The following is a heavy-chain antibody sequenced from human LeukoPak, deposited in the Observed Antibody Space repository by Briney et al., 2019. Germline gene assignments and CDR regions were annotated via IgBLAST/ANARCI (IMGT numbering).Heavy chain of an antibody. CDR3: AREEDGGTFDH. CDR2: LIPSAGGT. CDR1: GYTFTSYY. Sequence: GASLKVSSKASGYTFTSYYIHWVRQAPGQGLEWMGILIPSAGGTGYAQKFQGRVTMTRDTSTSTVYMELSSLTSEDTAVYYCAREEDGGTFDHWGQGTLVTVTS. J-gene: IGHJ4*02. D-gene: IGHD3-16*01. V-gene: IGHV1-46*01.